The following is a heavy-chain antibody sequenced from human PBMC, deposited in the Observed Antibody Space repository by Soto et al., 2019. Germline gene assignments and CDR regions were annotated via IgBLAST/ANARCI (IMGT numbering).Heavy chain of an antibody. D-gene: IGHD6-13*01. CDR1: GFTFSSYG. Sequence: GGSLRLSCAASGFTFSSYGMHWVRQAPGKGLEWVAVISYDGSNKYYADSVKGRFTISRDNSKNTLYLQMNSSVTAADTAVYYCARTNIAAAGINGMDVWGQGTTVTVSS. CDR3: ARTNIAAAGINGMDV. V-gene: IGHV3-30*03. J-gene: IGHJ6*02. CDR2: ISYDGSNK.